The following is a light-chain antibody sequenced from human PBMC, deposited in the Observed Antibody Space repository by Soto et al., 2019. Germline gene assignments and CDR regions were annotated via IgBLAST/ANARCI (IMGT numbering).Light chain of an antibody. J-gene: IGKJ1*01. CDR2: GVF. CDR3: QQYGSSGT. CDR1: QTVSSH. Sequence: EVVMTQSPVTLSVSLGQRATLSCRASQTVSSHIAWYQQKPGQAPRLLISGVFVRATGIPGRFSGSGSGTEFTLTISSLQSEDFAVYYCQQYGSSGTLGQGTKVDIK. V-gene: IGKV3D-15*01.